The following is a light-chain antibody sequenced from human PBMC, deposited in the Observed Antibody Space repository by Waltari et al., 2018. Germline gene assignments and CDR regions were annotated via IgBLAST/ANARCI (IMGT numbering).Light chain of an antibody. CDR2: DAS. Sequence: DIQMTQSPSTLSASIGDRVTITCRASQSLSSWLAWYQQSPGTAPKLLAYDASTLQSGVPSRFSGSGSGTEFTLTISSLQPEDFATYYCQHYTRYSITFGQGTRLEIK. CDR3: QHYTRYSIT. J-gene: IGKJ5*01. CDR1: QSLSSW. V-gene: IGKV1-5*01.